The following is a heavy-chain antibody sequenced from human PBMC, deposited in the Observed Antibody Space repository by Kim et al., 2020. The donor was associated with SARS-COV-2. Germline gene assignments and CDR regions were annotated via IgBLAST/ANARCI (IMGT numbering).Heavy chain of an antibody. J-gene: IGHJ4*02. Sequence: SVKVSCKASGGTFSSYAISWVRQAPGQGLEWMGGIIPIFGTANYAQKFQGRVTITADESTSTAYMELSSLRSEDTAVYYCARGGTHYYDSSGGSFDYWGQGTLVTVSS. CDR1: GGTFSSYA. V-gene: IGHV1-69*13. CDR2: IIPIFGTA. D-gene: IGHD3-22*01. CDR3: ARGGTHYYDSSGGSFDY.